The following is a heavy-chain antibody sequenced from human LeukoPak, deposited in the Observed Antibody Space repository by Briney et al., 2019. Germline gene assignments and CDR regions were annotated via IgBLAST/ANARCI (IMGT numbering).Heavy chain of an antibody. Sequence: PSETLSLTCTVSGDSISSYYWSWIRQPPGKGPEWIGYVHYSGSSAYIPSLKSRVTMSVDTSKNQFSLSLTSVTAADTALYYCARGKDTAMGSSIDYWGQGTLVTVSS. CDR2: VHYSGSS. CDR3: ARGKDTAMGSSIDY. CDR1: GDSISSYY. D-gene: IGHD5-18*01. J-gene: IGHJ4*02. V-gene: IGHV4-59*08.